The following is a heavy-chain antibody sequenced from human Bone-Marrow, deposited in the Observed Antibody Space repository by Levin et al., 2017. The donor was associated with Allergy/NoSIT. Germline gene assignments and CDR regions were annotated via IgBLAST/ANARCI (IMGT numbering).Heavy chain of an antibody. V-gene: IGHV1-8*01. Sequence: ASVKVSCKASGYTFTSYDINWVRQATGQGLEWMGWMNPNSGNTGYAQKFQGRVTMTRNTSISTAYTELSSLRSEDTAVYYCARERVVVVAAAPSALYYYSSMDVWGQGTTVTVSS. D-gene: IGHD2-2*01. J-gene: IGHJ6*02. CDR2: MNPNSGNT. CDR1: GYTFTSYD. CDR3: ARERVVVVAAAPSALYYYSSMDV.